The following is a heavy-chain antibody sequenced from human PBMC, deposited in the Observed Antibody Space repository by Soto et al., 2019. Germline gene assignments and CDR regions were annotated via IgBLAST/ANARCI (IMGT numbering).Heavy chain of an antibody. D-gene: IGHD3-3*01. CDR1: GFTFDDYA. CDR3: AKDVTIFGVVDGMDV. J-gene: IGHJ6*02. V-gene: IGHV3-9*01. Sequence: GGSLRLSCAASGFTFDDYAMHWVRQAPGKGLEWVSGISWNSGSIGYADSVKGRFTISRDNAKNSLYLQMNSLRAEDTALYYCAKDVTIFGVVDGMDVWGQGTTVTVSS. CDR2: ISWNSGSI.